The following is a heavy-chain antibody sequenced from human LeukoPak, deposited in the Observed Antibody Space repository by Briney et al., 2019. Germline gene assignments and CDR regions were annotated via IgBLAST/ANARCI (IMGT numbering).Heavy chain of an antibody. V-gene: IGHV3-23*01. D-gene: IGHD4-17*01. CDR1: GFTFSSYG. Sequence: PGGSLRLSCAASGFTFSSYGMSWVRQAAGKGLEWVSAIGGSGSTTYYADSVRGRFTISRDNSKNTLYLQMNSLRAEDTAVYYCAKDGTTVTTFSLWGQGTLVTVSS. J-gene: IGHJ4*02. CDR3: AKDGTTVTTFSL. CDR2: IGGSGSTT.